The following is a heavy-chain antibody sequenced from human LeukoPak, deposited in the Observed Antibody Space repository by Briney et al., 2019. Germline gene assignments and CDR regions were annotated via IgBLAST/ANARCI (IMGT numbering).Heavy chain of an antibody. Sequence: SETLSLTCTVSGDSISSDYWSWIRQPPGKGLEWIGYIYRFGNTDYNPSLMRRVTISLDTSKKQLSLNLTPVTAADTAVYYCAGRGQRYFRDWGQGTLVTVSS. J-gene: IGHJ1*01. CDR1: GDSISSDY. CDR3: AGRGQRYFRD. V-gene: IGHV4-4*08. CDR2: IYRFGNT.